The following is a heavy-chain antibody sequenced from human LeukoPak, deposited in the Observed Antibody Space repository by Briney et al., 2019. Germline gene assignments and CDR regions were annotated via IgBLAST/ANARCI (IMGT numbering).Heavy chain of an antibody. J-gene: IGHJ4*02. V-gene: IGHV3-74*01. CDR2: INSDGSST. CDR1: GFTFSSYW. CDR3: ARDGGGYATDY. D-gene: IGHD5-12*01. Sequence: GGSLRLSCSASGFTFSSYWMHWVRQAPGKGLVWVSRINSDGSSTSYADSVKGRFTISRDNAKNTLYLQMNSLRAEDTAVYYCARDGGGYATDYWGQGTLVTVSS.